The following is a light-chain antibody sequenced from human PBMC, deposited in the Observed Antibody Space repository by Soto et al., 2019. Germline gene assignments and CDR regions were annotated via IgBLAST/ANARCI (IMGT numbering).Light chain of an antibody. CDR1: SSDVGGYNY. Sequence: QSVLTQPASVSGSPGRSITISCTGASSDVGGYNYVSWYQQHPGKAPKLLIYAVSHRPSGVSNRFSGSKSGNTASLTISGLQAEDEGDYFCSSFTRSTTLEVVFGGGTKVTVL. CDR2: AVS. CDR3: SSFTRSTTLEVV. V-gene: IGLV2-14*01. J-gene: IGLJ2*01.